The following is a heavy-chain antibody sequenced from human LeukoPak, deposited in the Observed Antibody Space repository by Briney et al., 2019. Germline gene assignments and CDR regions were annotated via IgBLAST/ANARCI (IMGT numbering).Heavy chain of an antibody. Sequence: PGGSLRLSCAASGFTFDDYAMRWVRQAPGKGLEWVSGISWNSGSIGYADSVKGRFTIPRDNAKNSLYLQMNSLRAEDTALYYCAKDIRYYYGSGSYFDYWGQGTLVAVSS. J-gene: IGHJ4*02. V-gene: IGHV3-9*01. CDR3: AKDIRYYYGSGSYFDY. CDR2: ISWNSGSI. D-gene: IGHD3-10*01. CDR1: GFTFDDYA.